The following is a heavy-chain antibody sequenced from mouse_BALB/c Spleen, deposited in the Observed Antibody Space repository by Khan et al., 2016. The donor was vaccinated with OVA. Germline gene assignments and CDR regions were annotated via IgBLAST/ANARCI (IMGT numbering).Heavy chain of an antibody. J-gene: IGHJ3*01. V-gene: IGHV1-69*02. D-gene: IGHD1-1*01. Sequence: QVQLQQPGAELVKPGASVKLSCKASGYPLTSYWLHWVKQRPGQGLEWIGEIDPSDSYTNYNQKFKGKATLTVDKSSSTTYMQLSSRTSEDSAVYYCARSFHYGSSTWFAYWGQGTLVTVSA. CDR3: ARSFHYGSSTWFAY. CDR2: IDPSDSYT. CDR1: GYPLTSYW.